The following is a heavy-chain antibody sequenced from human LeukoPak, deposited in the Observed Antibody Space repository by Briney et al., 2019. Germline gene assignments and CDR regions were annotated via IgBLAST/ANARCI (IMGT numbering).Heavy chain of an antibody. J-gene: IGHJ6*02. CDR3: AGSTYSSSWTRVYYYGMDV. CDR1: GGSISSYY. Sequence: SETLSLTCTASGGSISSYYWSWIRQPPGKGLEWIGYIYYSGSTNYNPSLKSRVTISVDTSKNQFSLKLSSVTAADTAVYYCAGSTYSSSWTRVYYYGMDVWGQGTTVTVSS. V-gene: IGHV4-59*01. CDR2: IYYSGST. D-gene: IGHD6-13*01.